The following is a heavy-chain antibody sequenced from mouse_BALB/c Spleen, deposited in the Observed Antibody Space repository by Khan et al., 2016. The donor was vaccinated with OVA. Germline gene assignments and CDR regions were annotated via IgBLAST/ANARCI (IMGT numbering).Heavy chain of an antibody. CDR1: GYTFTSYT. J-gene: IGHJ3*01. Sequence: QVQLQQSGPELARPGASVKMSCKASGYTFTSYTMHWVKERPGQGLEWIGYINPNNGYTNYNEKFKDQAILTADKSSSTAYMQLSSLTSEDSEVYYCARCDCYDNGSAWFAYWGQGTLVTVSA. D-gene: IGHD2-4*01. CDR2: INPNNGYT. V-gene: IGHV1-4*01. CDR3: ARCDCYDNGSAWFAY.